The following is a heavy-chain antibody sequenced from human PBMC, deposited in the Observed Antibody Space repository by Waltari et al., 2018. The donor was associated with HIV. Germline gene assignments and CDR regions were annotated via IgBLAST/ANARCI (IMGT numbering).Heavy chain of an antibody. V-gene: IGHV3-33*01. CDR1: GFTFSNFA. CDR2: IWYDGDNK. J-gene: IGHJ4*02. D-gene: IGHD3-22*01. CDR3: ARGGYYYDISGYYHY. Sequence: QVQLVESGGGVVQPGRSLRPSCAASGFTFSNFAMHWVRQAPGKGLEWVAVIWYDGDNKYYADSGKGRLTISRDNSKNTLYLQMNSLRVEDTAVYYCARGGYYYDISGYYHYWGQGTLVTVSS.